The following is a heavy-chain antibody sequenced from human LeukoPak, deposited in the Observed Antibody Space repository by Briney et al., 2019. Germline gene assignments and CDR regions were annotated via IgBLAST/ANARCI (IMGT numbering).Heavy chain of an antibody. CDR1: GGSISTYY. CDR3: ARSYDSRGYYFYGMDV. D-gene: IGHD2-8*01. CDR2: IHYSGST. V-gene: IGHV4-59*01. J-gene: IGHJ6*02. Sequence: ASETLSLTCTVSGGSISTYYWSWIRQPPAKGLEWIGFIHYSGSTSYNPSLNSRVTISLDTSKKRFSLKLTSVTAADTAVYHCARSYDSRGYYFYGMDVWGQGTTVTVSS.